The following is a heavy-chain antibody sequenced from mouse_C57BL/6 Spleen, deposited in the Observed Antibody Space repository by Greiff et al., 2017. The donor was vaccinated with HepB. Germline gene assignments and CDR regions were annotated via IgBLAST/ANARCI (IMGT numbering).Heavy chain of an antibody. CDR2: IRNKANGYTT. V-gene: IGHV7-3*01. D-gene: IGHD1-1*01. CDR1: GFTFTDYY. Sequence: EVQLVESGGGLVQPGGSLSLSCAASGFTFTDYYMSWVRQPPGKALEWLGFIRNKANGYTTEYSASVKGRFTISRDNSQSILYLQMNALRAEDSATYYCARSVSPHYYGSSLFAYWGQGTLVTVSA. CDR3: ARSVSPHYYGSSLFAY. J-gene: IGHJ3*01.